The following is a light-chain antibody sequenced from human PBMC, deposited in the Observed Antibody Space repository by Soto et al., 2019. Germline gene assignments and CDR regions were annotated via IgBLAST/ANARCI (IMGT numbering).Light chain of an antibody. J-gene: IGKJ4*01. Sequence: GDRVTITCRASQGINNYFAWYQQRPGKAPKLLIYAAFTSQGGVPSRFSGSVSGTEFTLTISSLQPEDSATYYCQELQSYPRLTFGGGTKLE. CDR1: QGINNY. V-gene: IGKV1-9*01. CDR2: AAF. CDR3: QELQSYPRLT.